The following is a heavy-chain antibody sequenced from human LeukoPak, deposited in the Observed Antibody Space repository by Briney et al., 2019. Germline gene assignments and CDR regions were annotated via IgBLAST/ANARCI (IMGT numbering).Heavy chain of an antibody. CDR1: GFIFSTFG. CDR3: VPDYGAYEIPGFDY. CDR2: ISYDGGHQ. J-gene: IGHJ4*02. Sequence: GGSLRLSCAASGFIFSTFGMHWVRQAPGKGLEWVAVISYDGGHQNYANSVRGRFTISRDDSKNMLYLQMNSLRAEDAAVYFCVPDYGAYEIPGFDYWGQGTLVTVSS. D-gene: IGHD4-17*01. V-gene: IGHV3-30*03.